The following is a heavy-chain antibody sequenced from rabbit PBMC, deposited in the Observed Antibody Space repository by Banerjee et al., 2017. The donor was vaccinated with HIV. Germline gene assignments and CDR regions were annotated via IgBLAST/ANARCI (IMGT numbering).Heavy chain of an antibody. D-gene: IGHD4-2*01. CDR3: ASSAADSDNIRYLAL. Sequence: QSLEESGGDLVKPGASLTLTCTASGFSFSSNAMCWVRQAPGKRPEWIACIYAGSSVTTYYASWAKGRFTISKTSSTTVTLQMTSLTAADTATYFCASSAADSDNIRYLALWGPGTLVTVS. CDR2: IYAGSSVTT. CDR1: GFSFSSNA. V-gene: IGHV1S40*01. J-gene: IGHJ6*01.